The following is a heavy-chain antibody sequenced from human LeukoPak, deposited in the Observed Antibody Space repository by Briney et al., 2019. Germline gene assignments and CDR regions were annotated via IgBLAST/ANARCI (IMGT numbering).Heavy chain of an antibody. D-gene: IGHD2-21*02. CDR1: GFTFSNAW. Sequence: GGSLRLSCAASGFTFSNAWMSWVRQAPGKGLEWVGRIKSKTDGGTTDYAAPVKGRFTISRDDSKNTLYLQINSLKTEDTAVYYCTTGPNCGGDCYSGDDYWGQATLVTVSS. J-gene: IGHJ4*02. CDR2: IKSKTDGGTT. CDR3: TTGPNCGGDCYSGDDY. V-gene: IGHV3-15*01.